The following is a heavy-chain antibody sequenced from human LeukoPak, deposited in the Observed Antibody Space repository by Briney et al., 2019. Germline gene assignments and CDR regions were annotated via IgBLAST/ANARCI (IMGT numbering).Heavy chain of an antibody. CDR1: GYTFTNYY. CDR3: ARDPRPYRSSWDNGMVV. V-gene: IGHV1-46*01. J-gene: IGHJ6*02. Sequence: ASVKVSCKASGYTFTNYYIHWMRQAPGQGLEWVGIINLNAVTTRYAQKFQGRITVTRDTSTSTVYMELSSLRSEDTAVYFCARDPRPYRSSWDNGMVVWGQGTTVTVSS. D-gene: IGHD6-13*01. CDR2: INLNAVTT.